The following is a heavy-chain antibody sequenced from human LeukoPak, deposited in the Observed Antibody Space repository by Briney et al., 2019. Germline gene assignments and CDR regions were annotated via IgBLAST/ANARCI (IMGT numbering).Heavy chain of an antibody. Sequence: PSETLSLTCTVSGGSISSGGYYWGWIRQPPGKGLEWIGSIYHSGSTYYNPSLKSRVTISVDTSKNQFSLKLSSVTAADTAVYYCARDDVVGARGGPFDIWGQGTMVTVSS. CDR2: IYHSGST. J-gene: IGHJ3*02. CDR3: ARDDVVGARGGPFDI. V-gene: IGHV4-39*07. CDR1: GGSISSGGYY. D-gene: IGHD1-26*01.